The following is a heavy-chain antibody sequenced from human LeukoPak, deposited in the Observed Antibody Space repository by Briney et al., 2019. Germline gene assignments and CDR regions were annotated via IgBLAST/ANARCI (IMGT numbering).Heavy chain of an antibody. J-gene: IGHJ4*02. CDR1: GGSFSGYY. CDR2: INHSGST. V-gene: IGHV4-34*01. Sequence: SETLSLTCAVYGGSFSGYYWSWIRQPPGKGLEWIGEINHSGSTNYNPSLKSRVTISVDTSKNQFSLKLSSVTAADTAVYYCARGRGYCSSTSCYWARGFDYWGQGTLPPSPQ. D-gene: IGHD2-2*01. CDR3: ARGRGYCSSTSCYWARGFDY.